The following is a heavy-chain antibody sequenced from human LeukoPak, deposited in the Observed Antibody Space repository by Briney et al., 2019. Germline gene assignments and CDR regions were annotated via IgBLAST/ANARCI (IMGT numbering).Heavy chain of an antibody. V-gene: IGHV1-2*02. Sequence: ASVKVSCKASGGTFSSYAISWVRQAPGQGLEWMGWINPGSGDTRYHQTFQGRVSMTRNTSISTAYMELTSLTSDDTAVYYCARGMDNTIFGVVLLRGWFDPWGQGTLVTVSS. J-gene: IGHJ5*02. CDR1: GGTFSSYA. CDR2: INPGSGDT. CDR3: ARGMDNTIFGVVLLRGWFDP. D-gene: IGHD3-3*01.